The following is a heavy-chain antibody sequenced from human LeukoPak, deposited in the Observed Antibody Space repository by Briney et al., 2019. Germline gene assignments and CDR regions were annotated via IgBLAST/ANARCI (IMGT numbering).Heavy chain of an antibody. CDR1: GGSISSYY. CDR3: ARDRYSYGNLDYYMDG. J-gene: IGHJ6*03. V-gene: IGHV4-59*01. CDR2: IYYSGST. Sequence: PSETLSLTCTVSGGSISSYYWSWIRQPPGKGLEWIGYIYYSGSTNYNPSLKSRVTISVYTSKNQLSLKLSSVTAAETAVYYCARDRYSYGNLDYYMDGWGKGTTVTISS. D-gene: IGHD5-18*01.